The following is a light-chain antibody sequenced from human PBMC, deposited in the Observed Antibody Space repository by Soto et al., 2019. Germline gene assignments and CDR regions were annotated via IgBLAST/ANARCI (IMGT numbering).Light chain of an antibody. CDR3: QSYASSLSGWV. V-gene: IGLV1-40*01. Sequence: QSVLTQPPSVSGAPGQRVTISCTGSSSNTGAGFDVHWYQQLPGTAPKLLIYGNINRPSGVPDRFSGSKSGTSASLAITGLQAEDEADYYCQSYASSLSGWVFGGGTKVTVL. J-gene: IGLJ3*02. CDR2: GNI. CDR1: SSNTGAGFD.